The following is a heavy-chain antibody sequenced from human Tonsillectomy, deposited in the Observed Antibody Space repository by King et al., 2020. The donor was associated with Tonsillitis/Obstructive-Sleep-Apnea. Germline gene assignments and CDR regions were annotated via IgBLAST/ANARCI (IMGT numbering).Heavy chain of an antibody. CDR3: ARRASNLFDT. Sequence: VTLQESGPVLVKPPETLTLTCSVSGFSLSTTRLGVSWIRQPPGKALEWLAHIFSNDEKSYSTSVKSRLTISKDTPESQVVLTMTNMDPVDTATYYCARRASNLFDTWGQGILVTVSS. D-gene: IGHD2/OR15-2a*01. V-gene: IGHV2-26*01. J-gene: IGHJ5*02. CDR2: IFSNDEK. CDR1: GFSLSTTRLG.